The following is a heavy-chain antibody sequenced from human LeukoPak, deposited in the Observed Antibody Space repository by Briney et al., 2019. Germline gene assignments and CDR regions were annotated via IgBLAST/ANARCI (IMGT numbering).Heavy chain of an antibody. CDR1: GFTFSSYA. J-gene: IGHJ3*02. Sequence: PGGSLRLSCAASGFTFSSYAMSWVRQAPGKGLEWVSSISSSSSYIYYADSVKGLFTISRDNAKNSLYLQMNSLRAEDTAVYYCARSYGVGGDDAFDIWGQGTMVTVSS. CDR3: ARSYGVGGDDAFDI. D-gene: IGHD4-23*01. V-gene: IGHV3-21*01. CDR2: ISSSSSYI.